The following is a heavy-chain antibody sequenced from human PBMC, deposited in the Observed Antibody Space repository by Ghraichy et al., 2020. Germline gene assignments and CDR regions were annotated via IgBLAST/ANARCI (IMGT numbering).Heavy chain of an antibody. CDR3: ARVRDVSGWTLPFDY. CDR1: GDSVSSNSAA. D-gene: IGHD6-19*01. Sequence: SQTLSLTCAISGDSVSSNSAAWNWIRQSPSRGLEWLGRTYYMSKWYNDYAVSVKSRITINPDTSKNQFSLQLNSVTPEDTAVYYCARVRDVSGWTLPFDYWGQGTLVTVSS. V-gene: IGHV6-1*01. CDR2: TYYMSKWYN. J-gene: IGHJ4*02.